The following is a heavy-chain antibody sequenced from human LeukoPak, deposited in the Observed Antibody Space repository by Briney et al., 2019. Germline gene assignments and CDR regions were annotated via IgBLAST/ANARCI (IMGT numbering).Heavy chain of an antibody. CDR2: IRYGGSNK. D-gene: IGHD3-10*01. CDR3: AKDTKRWKTYYYASGSYYFDY. CDR1: GFTFSSYG. Sequence: GGPLRLSCAASGFTFSSYGMHWVRQAPGKGLEWVAFIRYGGSNKYYADSVKGRFTISRDNSKNTLYLQMNSLRAEDTAMYYCAKDTKRWKTYYYASGSYYFDYWGQGTLVTVSS. J-gene: IGHJ4*02. V-gene: IGHV3-30*02.